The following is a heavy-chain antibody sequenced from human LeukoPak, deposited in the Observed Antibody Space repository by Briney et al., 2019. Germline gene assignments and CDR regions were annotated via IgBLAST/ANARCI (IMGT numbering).Heavy chain of an antibody. V-gene: IGHV1-18*01. Sequence: ASVKVSFKASGYTFTSYGISWVRQAPGQGLELMGWISAYNGNTNYAQKLQGRVTMTTDTSTSTAYMELRSLRSDATAVYYCARGFETYCSSTSCFDFDYWGQGTLVTVSS. D-gene: IGHD2-2*01. CDR3: ARGFETYCSSTSCFDFDY. J-gene: IGHJ4*02. CDR2: ISAYNGNT. CDR1: GYTFTSYG.